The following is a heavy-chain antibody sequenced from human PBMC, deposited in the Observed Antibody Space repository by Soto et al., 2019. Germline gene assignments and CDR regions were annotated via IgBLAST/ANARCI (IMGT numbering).Heavy chain of an antibody. J-gene: IGHJ4*02. CDR3: ARGWGYDSTDYYYAY. CDR2: IIPIFGTA. CDR1: GGSFNRHT. V-gene: IGHV1-69*01. Sequence: QVQLVQSGAAVMKPGSSVRVSCKASGGSFNRHTISWVRQAPGHGLEWMGGIIPIFGTANHAQKFQGRVTIIADESTSTGYMELSSLRSDDTAIYYCARGWGYDSTDYYYAYWGQGTLVIVSS. D-gene: IGHD3-22*01.